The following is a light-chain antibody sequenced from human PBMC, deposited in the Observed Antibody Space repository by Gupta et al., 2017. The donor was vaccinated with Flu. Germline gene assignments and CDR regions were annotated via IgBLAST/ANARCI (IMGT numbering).Light chain of an antibody. CDR3: QVWDSSTVV. V-gene: IGLV3-1*01. CDR1: RLGDKF. J-gene: IGLJ2*01. CDR2: QDS. Sequence: SYELTQAPSVSVSPGQTASLTCSGDRLGDKFACWYQQKPGQSPVLVIYQDSKRPSGIPERFSGSNSGNTATLTISGTQAMDEADYYCQVWDSSTVVFGGGTKLTVL.